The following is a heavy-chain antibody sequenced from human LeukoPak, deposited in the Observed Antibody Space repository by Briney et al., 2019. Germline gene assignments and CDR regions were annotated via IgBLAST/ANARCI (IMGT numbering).Heavy chain of an antibody. Sequence: PSETLSLTCAVSGGSISSSNWWSWVRQPPGKGLEWIGEINHSGSTNYNPSLKSRVTISVDTSKNQFSLKLSSVTAADTAVYYCARGYYDILTGYSAYYFDYWGQGTLVTVSS. J-gene: IGHJ4*02. V-gene: IGHV4-4*02. CDR1: GGSISSSNW. CDR3: ARGYYDILTGYSAYYFDY. D-gene: IGHD3-9*01. CDR2: INHSGST.